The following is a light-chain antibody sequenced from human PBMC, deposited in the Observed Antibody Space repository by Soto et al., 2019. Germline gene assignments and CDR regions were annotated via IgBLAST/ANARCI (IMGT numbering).Light chain of an antibody. J-gene: IGLJ3*02. CDR2: DVR. CDR1: MRDVGAYNL. Sequence: QSALNQPASVSGSAGQSITISCSGTMRDVGAYNLVSWYQQHPGTARKLIIYDVRNRPSGISSRFSGSRSGNTASLTTSGLQSEDEGDYYCSAYTARSTLVFGGGTKLTV. CDR3: SAYTARSTLV. V-gene: IGLV2-14*03.